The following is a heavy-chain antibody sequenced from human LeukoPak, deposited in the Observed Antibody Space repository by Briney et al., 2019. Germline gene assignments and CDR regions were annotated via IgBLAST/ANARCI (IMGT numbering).Heavy chain of an antibody. J-gene: IGHJ6*02. V-gene: IGHV1-46*01. CDR2: INPSGGST. D-gene: IGHD2-2*01. CDR3: ARDCSSTSCFHFYYYYYYGMDV. Sequence: ASVKVSCKASGYTFTSYYMHWVRQAPGQGLEWMGIINPSGGSTSYAQKFQGRVTMTRDMSTSTVYMELRSLRSDDTAVYYCARDCSSTSCFHFYYYYYYGMDVWGQGTTVTVSS. CDR1: GYTFTSYY.